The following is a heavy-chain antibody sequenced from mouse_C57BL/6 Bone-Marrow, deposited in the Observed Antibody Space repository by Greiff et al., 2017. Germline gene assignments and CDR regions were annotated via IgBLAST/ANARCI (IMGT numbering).Heavy chain of an antibody. J-gene: IGHJ3*01. CDR2: IDPSDSYT. Sequence: QVQLQQPGAELVKPGASVKLSCKASGYTFTSYWMQWVKQRPGQGLEWIGEIDPSDSYTNYNQKFKGKATLTVDTSSSTASMQLSSLTSEDSAVYSCASSRLISFAYGGQGTLVTVSA. V-gene: IGHV1-50*01. CDR3: ASSRLISFAY. D-gene: IGHD1-3*01. CDR1: GYTFTSYW.